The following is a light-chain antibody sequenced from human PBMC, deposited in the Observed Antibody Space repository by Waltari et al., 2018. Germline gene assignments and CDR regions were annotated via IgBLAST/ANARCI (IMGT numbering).Light chain of an antibody. CDR1: QRISAS. V-gene: IGKV3-20*01. CDR2: DTS. CDR3: QQYADSPIT. Sequence: EIVLTQSPGTLSLSPGERATLPCRASQRISASLSWYQQKLGQPPRLLIYDTSNRAIGIPDRFSGSGSGTDFTLTINRLEPEDFAVHFCQQYADSPITFGLGTRLDIK. J-gene: IGKJ5*01.